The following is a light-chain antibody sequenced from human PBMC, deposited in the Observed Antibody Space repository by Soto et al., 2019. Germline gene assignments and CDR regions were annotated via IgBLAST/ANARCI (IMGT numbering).Light chain of an antibody. CDR2: EVS. CDR3: CSYAGSSTV. CDR1: SSDVGSYNL. V-gene: IGLV2-23*02. J-gene: IGLJ1*01. Sequence: LTQPASVSGSPGQSITISCTGTSSDVGSYNLVSWYQQHPGKAPKLMICEVSKRPSGVSNRFSGSKSGSTASLTISGLQAEDEADYYCCSYAGSSTVFGTGTKVTVL.